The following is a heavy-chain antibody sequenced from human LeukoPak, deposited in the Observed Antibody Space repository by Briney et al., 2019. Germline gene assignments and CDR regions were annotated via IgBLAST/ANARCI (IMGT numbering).Heavy chain of an antibody. V-gene: IGHV1-18*01. CDR3: ARTDYVWGSYRPNWFDP. CDR1: GYTFTSYG. J-gene: IGHJ5*02. CDR2: ISAYNDNT. Sequence: GASVKVSCKASGYTFTSYGISWVRQAPGQGLEWMGWISAYNDNTNYAQKLQGRVTMTTDTSTSTAYMELRSLRSGDTAVYYCARTDYVWGSYRPNWFDPWGQGTLVTVSS. D-gene: IGHD3-16*02.